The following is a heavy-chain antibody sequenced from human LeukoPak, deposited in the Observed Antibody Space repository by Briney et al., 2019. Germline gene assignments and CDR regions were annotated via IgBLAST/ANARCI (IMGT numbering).Heavy chain of an antibody. CDR3: ARGHGSAYYYGSGNYFDY. J-gene: IGHJ4*02. CDR2: ISGSGGST. D-gene: IGHD3-10*01. CDR1: GFTFSSYA. Sequence: PGGSLRLSCAASGFTFSSYAMSWVRQAPGKGLEWVSAISGSGGSTYYADSVKGRFTISRDNSKNTLYLQMNSLRAEDTAVYYCARGHGSAYYYGSGNYFDYWGQGTLVTVSS. V-gene: IGHV3-23*01.